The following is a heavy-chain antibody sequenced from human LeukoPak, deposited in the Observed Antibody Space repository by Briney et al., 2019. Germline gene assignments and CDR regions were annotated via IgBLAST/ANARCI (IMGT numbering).Heavy chain of an antibody. V-gene: IGHV3-30*18. D-gene: IGHD3-22*01. J-gene: IGHJ4*02. CDR2: ISYDGSNK. Sequence: GGSLRLSCAASGFTFSSYGMHWVRQAPGKGLEWVAVISYDGSNKYYADSVKGRFTISRDNSKNTLYLQMNSLRAEDTAVYYCAKQFGYDSSGMVWGQGTLVTVSS. CDR3: AKQFGYDSSGMV. CDR1: GFTFSSYG.